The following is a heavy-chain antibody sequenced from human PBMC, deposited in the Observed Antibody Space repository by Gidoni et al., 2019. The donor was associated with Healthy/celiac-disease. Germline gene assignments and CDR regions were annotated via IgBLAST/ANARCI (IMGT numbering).Heavy chain of an antibody. CDR1: GYTLTELS. CDR3: ATDRWSGYWGGLGFDP. D-gene: IGHD3-3*01. J-gene: IGHJ5*02. V-gene: IGHV1-24*01. CDR2: FVPEDGET. Sequence: QVQLVQSGAEVKKPGASVKVSCKVSGYTLTELSMHWVRQAPGKGLEWMGGFVPEDGETIYAQKFQGRVTMTEDTSTATAYMELSSLRSEDTAVYYCATDRWSGYWGGLGFDPWGQGTLVTVSS.